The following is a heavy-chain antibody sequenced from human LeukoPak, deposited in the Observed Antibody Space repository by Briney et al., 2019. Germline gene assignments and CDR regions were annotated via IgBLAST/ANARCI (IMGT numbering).Heavy chain of an antibody. Sequence: GESLQISSKGSGYFFINYWIAWVRPMPGKGLEWMGMIYPADSDTRYSPSFQGQVSVSADKSIRSAYLQWSSLKASDTAMYYCATSRHGIAGVYYTQDDSWGQGTLVTVSS. CDR1: GYFFINYW. J-gene: IGHJ5*01. D-gene: IGHD4/OR15-4a*01. V-gene: IGHV5-51*01. CDR2: IYPADSDT. CDR3: ATSRHGIAGVYYTQDDS.